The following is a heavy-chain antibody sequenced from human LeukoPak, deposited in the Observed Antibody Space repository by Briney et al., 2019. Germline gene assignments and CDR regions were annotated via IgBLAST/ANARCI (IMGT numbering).Heavy chain of an antibody. CDR3: ARMSGYCSGDSCYGNNWFDP. V-gene: IGHV1-69*13. Sequence: ASVKVSCKASGVTSSSYAIIWVRQAPGQGLEWMGGIIPIFGTANYAQKFQGRVTITADESTSTAYMELSSLRSEDTAVYYCARMSGYCSGDSCYGNNWFDPWGQGTLVTVSS. CDR2: IIPIFGTA. D-gene: IGHD2-15*01. J-gene: IGHJ5*02. CDR1: GVTSSSYA.